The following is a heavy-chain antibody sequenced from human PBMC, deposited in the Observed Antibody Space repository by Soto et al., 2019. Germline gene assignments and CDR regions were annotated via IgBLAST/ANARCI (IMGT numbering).Heavy chain of an antibody. D-gene: IGHD6-19*01. J-gene: IGHJ4*02. V-gene: IGHV3-33*01. CDR2: IWYDGSDK. CDR1: GFTFSSYG. CDR3: ARDRYSSGWYDLDY. Sequence: QVQLVESGGGVVQPGRSLRLSCAASGFTFSSYGMHWVRQAPGKGLEWVAVIWYDGSDKYYADSVKGRFTISRDNSKNTLYLQMNSLRAEDPAVYYCARDRYSSGWYDLDYWGQGTLVTVSS.